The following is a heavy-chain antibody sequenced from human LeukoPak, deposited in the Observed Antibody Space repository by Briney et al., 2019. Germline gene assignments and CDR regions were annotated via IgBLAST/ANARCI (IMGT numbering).Heavy chain of an antibody. CDR2: IKYDGREK. D-gene: IGHD2/OR15-2a*01. J-gene: IGHJ4*02. CDR3: ARDANRGGEFDL. V-gene: IGHV3-7*01. Sequence: GWALRLSCATSGFTFSNYWMNGVGQSPWKGLQWVARIKYDGREKFYVESVKGRFTISRDNANAKNSLYLQMNTWGAEDTAGYYWARDANRGGEFDLWGQGTLVTVSS. CDR1: GFTFSNYW.